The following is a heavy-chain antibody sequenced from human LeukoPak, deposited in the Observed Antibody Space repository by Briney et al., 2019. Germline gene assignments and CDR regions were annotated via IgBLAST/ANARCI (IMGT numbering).Heavy chain of an antibody. J-gene: IGHJ3*02. CDR1: GFIFSSYS. V-gene: IGHV3-48*02. D-gene: IGHD4-17*01. CDR3: ARVRAVTTFRDAFDI. Sequence: PGGPLRLSCAASGFIFSSYSMNWVRQAPGKGLEWVSYISSSSSTIYYADSVKGRFTISRDNAKNSLYLQMNSLTDEDTAVYYCARVRAVTTFRDAFDIWGQGTMVTVSS. CDR2: ISSSSSTI.